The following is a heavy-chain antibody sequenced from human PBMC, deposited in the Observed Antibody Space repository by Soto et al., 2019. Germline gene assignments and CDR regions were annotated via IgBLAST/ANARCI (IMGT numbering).Heavy chain of an antibody. Sequence: ASVKVSFTASGYTFTSYDINWVRQATGQGLEWMGWMNPNSGNTGYAQKFQGRVTMTRNTSISTAYMELSSLRSEDTAVYYCARATSSTELYYMDVWGKGTTVTVSS. CDR3: ARATSSTELYYMDV. CDR1: GYTFTSYD. D-gene: IGHD1-7*01. V-gene: IGHV1-8*01. J-gene: IGHJ6*03. CDR2: MNPNSGNT.